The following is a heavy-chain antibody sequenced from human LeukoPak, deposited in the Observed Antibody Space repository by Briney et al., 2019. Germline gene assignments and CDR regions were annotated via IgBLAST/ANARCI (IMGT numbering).Heavy chain of an antibody. CDR2: IGSCSSYI. D-gene: IGHD2-8*02. Sequence: GGSLRLSCAASGFPFSSHTMNWVRQAPGKGLEWVSSIGSCSSYIYYADSVKGRFSISRDNAKNSLYLQLSSLRVEDTAVYYCARARGSCAGGRCYSEYWGQGTLVTVSS. CDR3: ARARGSCAGGRCYSEY. J-gene: IGHJ4*02. V-gene: IGHV3-21*01. CDR1: GFPFSSHT.